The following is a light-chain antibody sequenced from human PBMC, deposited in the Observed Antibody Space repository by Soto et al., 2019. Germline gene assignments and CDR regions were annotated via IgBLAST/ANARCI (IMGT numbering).Light chain of an antibody. Sequence: EIVMPQSPATLSVSPGERATLSCRASQSINDNLAWYQKKPGQATRLLIYGASSRATGIPDRFSGSGSGTEFTLSISSLQSEQFAVYYCQQYNNWPRTVGQGTKVEIK. V-gene: IGKV3D-15*01. J-gene: IGKJ1*01. CDR2: GAS. CDR3: QQYNNWPRT. CDR1: QSINDN.